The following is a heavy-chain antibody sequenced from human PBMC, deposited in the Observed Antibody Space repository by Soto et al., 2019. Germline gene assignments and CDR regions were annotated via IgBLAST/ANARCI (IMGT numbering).Heavy chain of an antibody. J-gene: IGHJ3*02. CDR2: IYPGDSDT. CDR1: GYSFTSYW. D-gene: IGHD2-2*01. Sequence: GESLKISCKGSGYSFTSYWIGWVRQMPGKGLEWMGIIYPGDSDTRYSPSFQGQVTISADKSISTAYLQWSSLKASDTAMYYCARPIYPAHVVVPAIPGAFDIWGQGTMVTVSS. CDR3: ARPIYPAHVVVPAIPGAFDI. V-gene: IGHV5-51*01.